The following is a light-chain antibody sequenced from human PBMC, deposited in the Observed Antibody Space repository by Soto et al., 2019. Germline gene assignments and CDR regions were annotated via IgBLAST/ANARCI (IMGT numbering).Light chain of an antibody. J-gene: IGLJ3*02. CDR2: EVS. Sequence: QSALTQPASVSGSPGQSITISCTGTSSDVGGYNYVSWYQQHPGKAPKFMIYEVSTRPSGVSNRFSGSKSGNTASLTISGLQAEDEADYYCSSYTSSSTHWVFGGGTKLTVL. V-gene: IGLV2-14*01. CDR3: SSYTSSSTHWV. CDR1: SSDVGGYNY.